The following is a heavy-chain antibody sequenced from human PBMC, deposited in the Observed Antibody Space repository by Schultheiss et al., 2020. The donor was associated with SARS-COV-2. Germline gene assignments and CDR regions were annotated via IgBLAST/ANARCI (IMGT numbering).Heavy chain of an antibody. D-gene: IGHD1-26*01. V-gene: IGHV3-33*08. Sequence: GGSLRLSCAASGFTFSSYGMHWVRQAPGKGLEWVAVIWYDGSNKYYADSVKGRFTISRDNAENSLYLHMNSLRAEDSGIYYCARNEWELSYMDVWGKGTTVTVSS. CDR3: ARNEWELSYMDV. CDR1: GFTFSSYG. CDR2: IWYDGSNK. J-gene: IGHJ6*03.